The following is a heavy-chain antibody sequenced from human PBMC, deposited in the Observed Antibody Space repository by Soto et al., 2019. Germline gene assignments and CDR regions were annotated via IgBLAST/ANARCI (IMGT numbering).Heavy chain of an antibody. V-gene: IGHV1-69*01. J-gene: IGHJ4*02. CDR3: ARDRAYSSGWPHHPFDC. CDR1: GGTFSSYA. D-gene: IGHD6-19*01. CDR2: IIPIFGTA. Sequence: QVQLVQSGAEVKKPGSSVKVSCKASGGTFSSYAISWVRQAPGQGLEWMVGIIPIFGTANYAQKFQGRVKITADESTSTAYMELSSLRSEDTAVYYCARDRAYSSGWPHHPFDCWGQGTLVTVSS.